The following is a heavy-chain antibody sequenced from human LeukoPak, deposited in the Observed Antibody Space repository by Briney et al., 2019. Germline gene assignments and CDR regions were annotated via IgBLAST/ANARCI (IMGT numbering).Heavy chain of an antibody. CDR1: GFTFDDYA. D-gene: IGHD4-11*01. V-gene: IGHV3-9*01. Sequence: PGRSLRLSCAASGFTFDDYAMHWVRQAPGKGLEWVSGISWNSGSIGYADSVKGRITISRDNAKNSLYLQMNSLRVEDAAFYYCAKAAGNYAFDYWGRGTLVTVSS. CDR3: AKAAGNYAFDY. J-gene: IGHJ4*02. CDR2: ISWNSGSI.